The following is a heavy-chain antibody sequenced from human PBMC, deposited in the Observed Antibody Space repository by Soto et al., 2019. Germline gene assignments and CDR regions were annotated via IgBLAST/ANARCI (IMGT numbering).Heavy chain of an antibody. CDR1: GFTFSSYS. Sequence: EVQLVESGGGLVQPGGSLRLSCAASGFTFSSYSMNWVRKAPGKGLEWVSYISSSSSTIYYADSVKGRFTISRDNAKNSLYLQMNSLRDEDTAVYYCAREGSSDWINWCDPWGQGTLVTVSS. CDR2: ISSSSSTI. V-gene: IGHV3-48*02. D-gene: IGHD6-19*01. CDR3: AREGSSDWINWCDP. J-gene: IGHJ5*02.